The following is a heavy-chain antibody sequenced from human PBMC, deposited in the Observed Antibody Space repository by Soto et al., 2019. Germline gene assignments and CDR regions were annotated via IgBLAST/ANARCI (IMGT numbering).Heavy chain of an antibody. D-gene: IGHD3-9*01. CDR2: INPSGGST. CDR1: GYTFTSYY. Sequence: ASVKVSCRASGYTFTSYYMHWVRQAPGQGLEWMGIINPSGGSTSYAQKFHGRVTMTRDTSTSTVYMELSSLRSEDTAVYYCARARLQGLIFVFDYNYGMDVGGQATTVNVAS. J-gene: IGHJ6*02. V-gene: IGHV1-46*01. CDR3: ARARLQGLIFVFDYNYGMDV.